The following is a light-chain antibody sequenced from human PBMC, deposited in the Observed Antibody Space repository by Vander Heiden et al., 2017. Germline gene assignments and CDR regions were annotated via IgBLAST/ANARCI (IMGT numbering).Light chain of an antibody. CDR3: QQYNNWPPVT. V-gene: IGKV3-15*01. CDR2: GAS. CDR1: QSVSSN. J-gene: IGKJ4*01. Sequence: ETAMTQAPATLSVSPGERATLSCRASQSVSSNLAWYQQKPGQAPRLLIYGASTRATGIPARFSGSGSGTEFTLTISSLQSEDFAVYYCQQYNNWPPVTFGGGTKVEIK.